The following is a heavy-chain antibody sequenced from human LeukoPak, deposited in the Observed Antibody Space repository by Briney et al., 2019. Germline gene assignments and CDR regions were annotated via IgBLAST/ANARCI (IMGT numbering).Heavy chain of an antibody. J-gene: IGHJ3*02. CDR2: MPYNGGA. CDR1: GDSITSANYF. Sequence: SETLSLTCTVSGDSITSANYFWSWIRQPPGEDLEWIGYMPYNGGASYNPSLRSRATISLDTSKNEFSCRWSSVTAPDTATYYCAREVNVPAGSDGFDIWGQGTMVTVSP. D-gene: IGHD2-2*01. V-gene: IGHV4-30-4*01. CDR3: AREVNVPAGSDGFDI.